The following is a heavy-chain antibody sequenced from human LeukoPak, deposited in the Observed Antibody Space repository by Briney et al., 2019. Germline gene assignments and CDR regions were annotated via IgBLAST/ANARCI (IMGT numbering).Heavy chain of an antibody. Sequence: PGGSLRLSCAASGFTFSSYSMNWVRQAPGKGLEWVSSISSSSSYIHYADSVKGRFTISRDNAKNSLYLQMNSLRAEDTAVYYCARDTEDSGSYYFDAFDIWGQGTMVTVSS. CDR3: ARDTEDSGSYYFDAFDI. V-gene: IGHV3-21*01. J-gene: IGHJ3*02. CDR1: GFTFSSYS. D-gene: IGHD1-26*01. CDR2: ISSSSSYI.